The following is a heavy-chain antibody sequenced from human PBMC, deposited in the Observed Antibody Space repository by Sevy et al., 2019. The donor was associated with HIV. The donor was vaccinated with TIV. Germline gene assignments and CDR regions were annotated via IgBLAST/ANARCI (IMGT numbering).Heavy chain of an antibody. J-gene: IGHJ3*02. D-gene: IGHD1-1*01. CDR2: IYYSGST. CDR1: GGSISSSSYY. V-gene: IGHV4-39*01. Sequence: SETLSLTCTVSGGSISSSSYYWGWIRQPPGKGLECIGSIYYSGSTYYNPSLKSRVTISVDTSKNQFSLKLSSVTAADTAVYYCASPSTGSVAFDIWGQGTMVTVSS. CDR3: ASPSTGSVAFDI.